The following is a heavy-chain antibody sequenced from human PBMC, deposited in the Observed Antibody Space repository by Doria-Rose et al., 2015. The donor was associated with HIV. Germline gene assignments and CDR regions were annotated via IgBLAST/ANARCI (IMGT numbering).Heavy chain of an antibody. CDR3: TTDRFFPS. J-gene: IGHJ3*01. V-gene: IGHV3-15*07. D-gene: IGHD3-16*01. Sequence: AASGFTFSDAWMNWVRQAPGKGLEWVGRIKSKPDGGTTEYAAPVKGRFSIPRDDSKNTLSLQMNILKTEDTAVYYCTTDRFFPSWGQGTMVTVSS. CDR1: GFTFSDAW. CDR2: IKSKPDGGTT.